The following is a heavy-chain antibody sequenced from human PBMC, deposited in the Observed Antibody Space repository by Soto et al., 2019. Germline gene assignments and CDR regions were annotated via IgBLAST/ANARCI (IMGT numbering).Heavy chain of an antibody. CDR3: ARSGVVPAATWGYNWFDP. J-gene: IGHJ5*02. CDR2: IIPIFGTA. V-gene: IGHV1-69*13. Sequence: GASVKVSCKASGGTFSSYAISWVRQAPGQGLEWMGGIIPIFGTANYEQKFQGRVTITADESTSTAYMELSSLRSEDTAVYYCARSGVVPAATWGYNWFDPWGQGTLVTVSS. D-gene: IGHD2-2*01. CDR1: GGTFSSYA.